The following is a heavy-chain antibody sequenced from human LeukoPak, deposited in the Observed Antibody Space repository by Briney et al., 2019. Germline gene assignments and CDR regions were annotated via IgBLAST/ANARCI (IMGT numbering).Heavy chain of an antibody. CDR3: ARARGNCSGGSCYSFGGFDP. J-gene: IGHJ5*02. Sequence: SETLSLTCTVSGGSISSYYWSWIRQPPGKGLEWIGYIYYIGSTNYNPSLKSQVTISVDTSKNQFSLKLSSVTAADTAVYYCARARGNCSGGSCYSFGGFDPWGQGTLVTVSS. V-gene: IGHV4-59*01. D-gene: IGHD2-15*01. CDR2: IYYIGST. CDR1: GGSISSYY.